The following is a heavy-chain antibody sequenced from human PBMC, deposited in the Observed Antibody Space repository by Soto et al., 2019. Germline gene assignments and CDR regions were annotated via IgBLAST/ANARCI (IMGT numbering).Heavy chain of an antibody. CDR1: GFTFDDYA. J-gene: IGHJ6*02. CDR2: ISWNSGSI. CDR3: AKDTGSGWYLYYGMDV. Sequence: DVQLVESGGGLVQPGRSLRLSCAASGFTFDDYAMHWVRQAPGKGLEWVSGISWNSGSIGYADSVKGRFTISRDNAKNSLYLQMNSLRAEDTALYYCAKDTGSGWYLYYGMDVWGQGTTVTVSS. D-gene: IGHD6-19*01. V-gene: IGHV3-9*01.